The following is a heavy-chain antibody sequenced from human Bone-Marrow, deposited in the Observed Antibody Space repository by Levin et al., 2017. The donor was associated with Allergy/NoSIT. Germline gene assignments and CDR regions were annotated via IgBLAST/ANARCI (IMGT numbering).Heavy chain of an antibody. D-gene: IGHD1-14*01. CDR3: SRDLSFGNPQGFDC. CDR2: ISSTSTYI. Sequence: GVSLRLSCAASGFTFRSYSMNWVRQAPGKGLEWVSTISSTSTYIYYAESMKGRFTISRDNAKNSVYLQMSSLRAEDTAVYYCSRDLSFGNPQGFDCWGQGTLVTVSS. J-gene: IGHJ4*02. V-gene: IGHV3-21*01. CDR1: GFTFRSYS.